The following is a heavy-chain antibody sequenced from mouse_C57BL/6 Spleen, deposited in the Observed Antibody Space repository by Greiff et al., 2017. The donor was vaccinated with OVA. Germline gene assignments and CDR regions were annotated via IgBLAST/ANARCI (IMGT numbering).Heavy chain of an antibody. V-gene: IGHV5-6*01. Sequence: EVQLQQSGGDLVKPGGSLKLSCAASGFTFSSYGMSWVRQTPDKRLEWVATISSGGSYTYYPDSVKGRFTISRDNAKNTLYLQMSSLKSEDTAMYYCARRAYDYDEGYAMDYWGQGTSVTVSS. CDR2: ISSGGSYT. J-gene: IGHJ4*01. D-gene: IGHD2-4*01. CDR1: GFTFSSYG. CDR3: ARRAYDYDEGYAMDY.